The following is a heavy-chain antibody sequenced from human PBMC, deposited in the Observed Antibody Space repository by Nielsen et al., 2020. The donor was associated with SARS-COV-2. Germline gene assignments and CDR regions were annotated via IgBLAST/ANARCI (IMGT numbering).Heavy chain of an antibody. D-gene: IGHD5-18*01. CDR3: ARGWDTAMVPPFYYFDY. V-gene: IGHV1-46*01. CDR2: INPSGGST. J-gene: IGHJ4*02. Sequence: ASLKVSCKASGYTFTSYYIHWVRQAPGQGLEWMGIINPSGGSTSYAQKFQGRVTMTRDTSTSTVYMELSSLRSEDTAVYYCARGWDTAMVPPFYYFDYWGQGTLVTVSS. CDR1: GYTFTSYY.